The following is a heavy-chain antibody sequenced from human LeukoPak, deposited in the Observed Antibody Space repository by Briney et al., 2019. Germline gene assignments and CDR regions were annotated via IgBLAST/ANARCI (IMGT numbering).Heavy chain of an antibody. J-gene: IGHJ3*02. CDR3: ARVATEAFDI. Sequence: SVKGRFTISRDNAKNSLYLQMNSLRAEDTAVYYCARVATEAFDIWGQGTMVTVSS. V-gene: IGHV3-21*04.